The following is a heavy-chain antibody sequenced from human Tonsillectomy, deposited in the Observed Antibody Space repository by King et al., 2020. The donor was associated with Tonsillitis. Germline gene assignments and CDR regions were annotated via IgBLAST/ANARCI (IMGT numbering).Heavy chain of an antibody. CDR2: ISGSGGGI. V-gene: IGHV3-23*04. J-gene: IGHJ6*03. CDR1: GLTFGSFA. CDR3: AKFRGFNFYYYMNI. Sequence: EVQLVESGGGLVQPGGSLRLSCAASGLTFGSFAMAWVRQAPGKGLELVSPISGSGGGIHYADSVKGRFTISRDNSKSTLYLQMNSLRVEDTAVYYCAKFRGFNFYYYMNIWGNGTTVTVSS.